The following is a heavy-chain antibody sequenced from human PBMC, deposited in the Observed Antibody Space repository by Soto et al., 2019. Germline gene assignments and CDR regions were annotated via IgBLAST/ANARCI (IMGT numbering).Heavy chain of an antibody. Sequence: QVQLVQSGAAVKKPGASVKVSCKASGYTFINYAIHWVRQAPGQRLEWMGWINAGNGNTKYSQKFHGRVTITRDTSESTAYRELSSLRSEDTAVYYCAREGSSNSFDPWGQGTLVTVSS. CDR3: AREGSSNSFDP. J-gene: IGHJ5*02. CDR2: INAGNGNT. CDR1: GYTFINYA. D-gene: IGHD3-10*01. V-gene: IGHV1-3*01.